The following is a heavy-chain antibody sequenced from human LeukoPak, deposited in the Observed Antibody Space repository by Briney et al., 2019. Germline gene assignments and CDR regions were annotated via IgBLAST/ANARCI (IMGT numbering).Heavy chain of an antibody. J-gene: IGHJ4*02. V-gene: IGHV1-8*01. CDR2: MNPDSGNT. CDR3: AVHLPGDYLDR. Sequence: RASVRVSCKASGYAFNIYDINWVRQATGQGLEWMGWMNPDSGNTGFAQKFQGRVTMTRNTSITTAYMELCSLRFEDTAVYYCAVHLPGDYLDRWGQGTLVTVSS. CDR1: GYAFNIYD.